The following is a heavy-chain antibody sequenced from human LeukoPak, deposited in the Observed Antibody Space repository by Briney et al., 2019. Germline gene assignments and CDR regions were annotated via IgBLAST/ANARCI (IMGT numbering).Heavy chain of an antibody. V-gene: IGHV3-30*02. Sequence: GGSLRLSCAASGFTFSSYGMHWVRQAPGKGLEWVAFMRFDGSYKYFADSVKGRFTISRDNSKNTLYLQMNSLRVEDTAVYYCAKVRLDFCGGVGCSGGGTPRNFWGKGTRVTFSS. CDR2: MRFDGSYK. CDR3: AKVRLDFCGGVGCSGGGTPRNF. D-gene: IGHD3-3*01. CDR1: GFTFSSYG. J-gene: IGHJ6*03.